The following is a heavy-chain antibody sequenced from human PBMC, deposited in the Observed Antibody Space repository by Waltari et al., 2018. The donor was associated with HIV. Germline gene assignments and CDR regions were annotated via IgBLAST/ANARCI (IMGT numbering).Heavy chain of an antibody. Sequence: VHLLESGGGLVQPGGSLRLSCAASGFTFSSYSFNWVRQAPGKVRELSAYISYSSRHIYYGYSVQGRFTISRDNSNNSLYLQMDSLRADDTAVYYCTRTVSSYKYYFDYWGQGTLVTVSS. D-gene: IGHD6-13*01. CDR2: ISYSSRHI. V-gene: IGHV3-48*04. CDR3: TRTVSSYKYYFDY. CDR1: GFTFSSYS. J-gene: IGHJ4*02.